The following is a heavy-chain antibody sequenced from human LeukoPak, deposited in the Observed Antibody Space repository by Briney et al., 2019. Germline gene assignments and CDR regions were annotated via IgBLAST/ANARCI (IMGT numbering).Heavy chain of an antibody. CDR3: AKDRSGSIPDDAFDI. CDR2: IYSGGST. D-gene: IGHD3-3*01. V-gene: IGHV3-53*01. Sequence: PGGSLRLSCAASGFTVSSNYMSWVRQAPGKGLEWVSVIYSGGSTYYAASVKGRFTISRDNSKNTLYLQMNSLRAEDTAVYYCAKDRSGSIPDDAFDIWGQGTMVTVSS. CDR1: GFTVSSNY. J-gene: IGHJ3*02.